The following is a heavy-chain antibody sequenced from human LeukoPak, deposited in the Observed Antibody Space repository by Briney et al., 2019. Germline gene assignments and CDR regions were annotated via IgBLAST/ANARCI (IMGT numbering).Heavy chain of an antibody. V-gene: IGHV3-21*01. CDR2: ISSSSSYI. CDR1: GFKFNNYA. J-gene: IGHJ4*02. D-gene: IGHD5-18*01. CDR3: ARAKPETAMAPFDY. Sequence: GGSLRLSCAASGFKFNNYAMSWVRQAPGEGLERVSSISSSSSYIYYADSVKGRFTISRDNAKNSLYLQMNSLRAEDTAVYYCARAKPETAMAPFDYWGQGTLVTVSS.